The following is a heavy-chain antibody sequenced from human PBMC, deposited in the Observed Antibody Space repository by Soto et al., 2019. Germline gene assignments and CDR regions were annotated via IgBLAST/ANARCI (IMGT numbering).Heavy chain of an antibody. CDR3: AGEKVGTTGIDF. D-gene: IGHD1-26*01. V-gene: IGHV1-8*01. J-gene: IGHJ4*02. CDR2: MNPNSGNT. CDR1: GYTFTGYD. Sequence: QAQLVQSGAEVKKPGASVKVSCKASGYTFTGYDINWVRQATGQGLEWMGWMNPNSGNTGYAQNFQGRVTMTRDNSTTTAYMELTSLRDDDSAVYYCAGEKVGTTGIDFWGQGTLVTVSS.